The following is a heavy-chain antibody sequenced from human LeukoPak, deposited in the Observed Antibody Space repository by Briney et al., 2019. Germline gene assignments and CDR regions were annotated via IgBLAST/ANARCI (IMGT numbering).Heavy chain of an antibody. Sequence: GGSLRLSCAASGFTFSDYYMSSIRQAPGKGLEWVSYISSSGTTIYYADSVKGRFTISRDNAKNSLYLQMNSLRAEDTAVYYCARVRGYYDSNGYYAATYYFDYWGQGTLVTVSS. V-gene: IGHV3-11*04. CDR2: ISSSGTTI. CDR3: ARVRGYYDSNGYYAATYYFDY. CDR1: GFTFSDYY. D-gene: IGHD3-22*01. J-gene: IGHJ4*02.